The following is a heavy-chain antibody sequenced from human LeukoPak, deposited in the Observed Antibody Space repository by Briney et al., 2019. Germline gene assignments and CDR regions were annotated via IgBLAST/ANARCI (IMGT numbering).Heavy chain of an antibody. CDR3: ARDGYYSNWFDP. CDR2: IYYSGST. Sequence: SETLSLTCTVSGGFVSSGSYYWSWIRQPPGKGLEWIGYIYYSGSTNYNPSLKSRVTISVDTSKNQFSLKLSSVTAADTAVYYCARDGYYSNWFDPWGQGTLVTVSS. J-gene: IGHJ5*02. D-gene: IGHD3-3*01. CDR1: GGFVSSGSYY. V-gene: IGHV4-61*01.